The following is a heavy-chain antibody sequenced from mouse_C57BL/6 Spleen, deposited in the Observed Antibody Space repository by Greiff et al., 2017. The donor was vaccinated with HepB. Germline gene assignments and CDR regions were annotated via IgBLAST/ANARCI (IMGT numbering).Heavy chain of an antibody. Sequence: VQLKESGGDLVKPGGSLKLSCAASGFTFSSYGMSWVRQTPDKRLEWVATISSGGSYTYYPDSVKGRFTISRDNAKNTLYLQMSSLKSEDTAMYYCARRGTTVVAPFGYWGQGTLVTVSA. V-gene: IGHV5-6*01. CDR3: ARRGTTVVAPFGY. CDR2: ISSGGSYT. D-gene: IGHD1-1*01. CDR1: GFTFSSYG. J-gene: IGHJ3*01.